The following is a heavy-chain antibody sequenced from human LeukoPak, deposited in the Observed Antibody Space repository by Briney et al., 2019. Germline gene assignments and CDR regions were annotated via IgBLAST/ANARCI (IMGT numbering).Heavy chain of an antibody. Sequence: GGSLRLSCAASGFTVRNNFMYWVRQAPGKGLEWVSVIRSGGDTHYADSVKGRFTISRDDSKNTLYLQMNSLRTEDTAVYYCAREEDGGVYDDGFDIWGHGTMVTVSS. CDR3: AREEDGGVYDDGFDI. D-gene: IGHD5/OR15-5a*01. J-gene: IGHJ3*02. V-gene: IGHV3-53*01. CDR2: IRSGGDT. CDR1: GFTVRNNF.